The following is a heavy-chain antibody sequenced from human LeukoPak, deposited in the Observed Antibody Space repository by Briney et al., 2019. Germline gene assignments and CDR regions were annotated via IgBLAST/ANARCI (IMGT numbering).Heavy chain of an antibody. CDR2: LYAGGNT. V-gene: IGHV3-66*01. CDR3: ARFPSSVYSHPLDY. J-gene: IGHJ4*02. Sequence: GGSLRLSCAASGFSVSSNYMSWVCQAPGKGLEWVSLLYAGGNTYYADSVKGRFTISRDNSKNTLYLQMNSLRAEDTAVYYCARFPSSVYSHPLDYWGQGTLVTVSS. D-gene: IGHD5/OR15-5a*01. CDR1: GFSVSSNY.